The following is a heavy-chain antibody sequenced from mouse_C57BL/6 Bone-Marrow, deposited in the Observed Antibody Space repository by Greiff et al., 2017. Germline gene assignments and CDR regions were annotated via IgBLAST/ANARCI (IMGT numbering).Heavy chain of an antibody. D-gene: IGHD1-1*01. CDR3: ARHEDKDYGTPYAMDY. Sequence: QVHVKQSGAELVKPGASVKLSCKASGYTFTEYTIHWVKQRSGQGLEWIGWFYPGSGSIKYNEKFKDKATLTADKSSSTVYMELSRLTSEDSAVYFCARHEDKDYGTPYAMDYWGQGTSVTVSS. CDR1: GYTFTEYT. V-gene: IGHV1-62-2*01. J-gene: IGHJ4*01. CDR2: FYPGSGSI.